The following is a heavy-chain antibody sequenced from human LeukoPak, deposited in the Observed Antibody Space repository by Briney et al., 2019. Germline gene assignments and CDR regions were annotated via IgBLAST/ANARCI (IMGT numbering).Heavy chain of an antibody. CDR3: ARRSYCYSTSCYGYWFDS. Sequence: GESLKISCKGSGYRFTDYWIAWVRQMPGKGLEWMGIIYPGDSDSRYSPPFQGQVTFSADKSISTAYLQWSSLKASDTAMYYCARRSYCYSTSCYGYWFDSWGQGTLVTVSS. J-gene: IGHJ5*01. CDR1: GYRFTDYW. CDR2: IYPGDSDS. D-gene: IGHD2-2*01. V-gene: IGHV5-51*01.